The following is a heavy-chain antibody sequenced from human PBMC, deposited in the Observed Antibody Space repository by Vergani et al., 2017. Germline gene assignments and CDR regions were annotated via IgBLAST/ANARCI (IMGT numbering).Heavy chain of an antibody. CDR2: IYHSGST. Sequence: QVQLQESGPGLVKPSETLSLTCTVSNDSVSNTFYYWGWIRQTPGKGLEWIGEIYHSGSTNYNPSLKSRVTISVDKSKNQFSLKLSSVTAADTAVYYCASNGYYCLDYWGRGTLVTVSS. V-gene: IGHV4-39*07. J-gene: IGHJ4*02. D-gene: IGHD3-22*01. CDR1: NDSVSNTFYY. CDR3: ASNGYYCLDY.